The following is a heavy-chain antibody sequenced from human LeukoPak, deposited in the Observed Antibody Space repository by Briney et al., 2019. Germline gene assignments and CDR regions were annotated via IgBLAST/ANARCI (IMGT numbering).Heavy chain of an antibody. CDR1: GGTFSSYA. V-gene: IGHV1-69*13. CDR3: ARRGDYPNDAFDI. CDR2: IIPIFGTA. Sequence: WASVKVSCKPSGGTFSSYATSWVRQAPGQGLEWMGGIIPIFGTANYAQKFQGRVTITADESTSTAYMELSSLRSEDTAVYYCARRGDYPNDAFDIWGQGTMVTVSS. D-gene: IGHD4-17*01. J-gene: IGHJ3*02.